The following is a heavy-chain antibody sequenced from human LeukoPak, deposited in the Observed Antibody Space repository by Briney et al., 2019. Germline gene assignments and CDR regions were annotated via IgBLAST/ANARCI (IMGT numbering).Heavy chain of an antibody. J-gene: IGHJ5*02. CDR3: ARDLEQQLFDL. CDR1: GFTFSRYS. D-gene: IGHD6-13*01. CDR2: ITISSTYL. Sequence: GGSLRLSCAASGFTFSRYSMNWVRQAPGKGLEWVSSITISSTYLFYADSVKGRFTISRDNAKNSLYLRMNSLRAEDTAVYYCARDLEQQLFDLWGQGTLVTVSS. V-gene: IGHV3-21*01.